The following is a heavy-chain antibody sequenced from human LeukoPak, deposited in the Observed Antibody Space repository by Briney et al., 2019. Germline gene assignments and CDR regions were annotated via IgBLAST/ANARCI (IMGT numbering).Heavy chain of an antibody. CDR3: GRGRRLMITFGGVDH. Sequence: SETLSLTCAVYGGSFSGYYWSWIRQPPGKGLEWIGEINHSGSTNYNPSLKSRVTISVDTSKNKFSLKLSSVTAAHTAVYYCGRGRRLMITFGGVDHGAQGPRVPLSS. V-gene: IGHV4-34*01. CDR1: GGSFSGYY. D-gene: IGHD3-16*01. J-gene: IGHJ4*02. CDR2: INHSGST.